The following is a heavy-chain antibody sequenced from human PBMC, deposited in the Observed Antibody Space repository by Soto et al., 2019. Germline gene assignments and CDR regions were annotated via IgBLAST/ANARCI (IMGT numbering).Heavy chain of an antibody. V-gene: IGHV3-7*01. CDR1: GFTFSSYW. CDR2: VRQDGSQK. Sequence: GGSLRLSCEASGFTFSSYWMSWVRQAPGEGLEWVANVRQDGSQKYLVDSVKGRFTISRDNAKNSMYLQMNSLRAEDTAVYYCVRGGSSGWHFDSWGQGTLVTVS. J-gene: IGHJ4*02. D-gene: IGHD6-19*01. CDR3: VRGGSSGWHFDS.